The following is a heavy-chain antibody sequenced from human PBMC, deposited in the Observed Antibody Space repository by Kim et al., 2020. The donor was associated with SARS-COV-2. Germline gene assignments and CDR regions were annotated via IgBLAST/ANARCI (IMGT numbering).Heavy chain of an antibody. Sequence: NPSLKSRVTISVDTSKNQFSRKLSSVTAADTAVYYCASGHNSSGNRGAFSWGQGTMVTVSS. V-gene: IGHV4-34*01. CDR3: ASGHNSSGNRGAFS. J-gene: IGHJ3*01. D-gene: IGHD6-19*01.